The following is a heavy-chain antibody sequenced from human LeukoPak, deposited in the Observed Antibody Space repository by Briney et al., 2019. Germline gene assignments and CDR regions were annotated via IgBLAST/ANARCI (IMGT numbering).Heavy chain of an antibody. J-gene: IGHJ4*02. D-gene: IGHD3-9*01. CDR1: GFTFGGSG. CDR3: ATDVDWKYFDY. Sequence: SGGSLRLSCAASGFTFGGSGMHWVRQAPGKGLEWVAIISFGGSSKYYADSVKGRFTISRDNSKNTLYLQMNSLRAEDTAVYYCATDVDWKYFDYWGQGTLVTVSS. V-gene: IGHV3-33*01. CDR2: ISFGGSSK.